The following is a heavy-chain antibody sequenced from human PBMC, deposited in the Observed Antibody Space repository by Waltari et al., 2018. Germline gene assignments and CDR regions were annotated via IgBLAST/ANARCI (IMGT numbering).Heavy chain of an antibody. Sequence: EVQLLESGGGWGERGGSVRGTCAASGCSLSSYDMHWVRQATGKGLEWVSAIGTAGDTYYPGSVKGRFTISRENAKNSLYLQMNSLRAGDTAVYYCARGLDAFDIWGQGTMVTVSS. CDR3: ARGLDAFDI. CDR1: GCSLSSYD. J-gene: IGHJ3*02. CDR2: IGTAGDT. V-gene: IGHV3-13*01.